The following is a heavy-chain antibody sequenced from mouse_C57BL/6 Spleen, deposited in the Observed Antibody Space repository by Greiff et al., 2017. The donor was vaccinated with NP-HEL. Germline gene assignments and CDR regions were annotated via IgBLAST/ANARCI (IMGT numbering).Heavy chain of an antibody. D-gene: IGHD1-1*02. CDR3: ARSGNYGNYLAY. CDR1: GYTFTSYW. J-gene: IGHJ2*01. Sequence: QVQLQQPGAELVKPGASVKLSCKASGYTFTSYWMHWVKQRPGQGLEWIGVIDPSDSYTNYNQKFKGKATLTVDTSSSTAYMQLSSLTSEDSAVYYGARSGNYGNYLAYWGQGTPLTVSS. CDR2: IDPSDSYT. V-gene: IGHV1-69*02.